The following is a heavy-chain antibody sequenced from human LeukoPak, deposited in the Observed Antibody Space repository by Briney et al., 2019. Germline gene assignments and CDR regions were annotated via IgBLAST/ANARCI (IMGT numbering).Heavy chain of an antibody. V-gene: IGHV1-2*02. CDR2: INPNSGDT. Sequence: ASVKVSCKASGYTFTGYYMHWVRQAPGQGLEWMGWINPNSGDTNYAQKFQGRVTMTRDTSISTAYMELSRLRSDDTAVYYCATSSSAYYFDYWGQGTLVTVSS. CDR1: GYTFTGYY. J-gene: IGHJ4*02. CDR3: ATSSSAYYFDY. D-gene: IGHD6-6*01.